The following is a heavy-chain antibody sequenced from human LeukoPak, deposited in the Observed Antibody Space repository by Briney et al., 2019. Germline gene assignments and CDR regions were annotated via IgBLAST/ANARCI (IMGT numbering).Heavy chain of an antibody. Sequence: SETLSLTCTVSGASVSSASYWSWIRQPPGRGVEWIAHIYNGVNTNYNPSLKSRVTISVDTSKNQFSLRLNSVTAADTAVYYCARSRAFNSGAFDPWGQGSLVTVSS. CDR1: GASVSSASY. CDR3: ARSRAFNSGAFDP. V-gene: IGHV4-61*01. CDR2: IYNGVNT. D-gene: IGHD1-26*01. J-gene: IGHJ5*02.